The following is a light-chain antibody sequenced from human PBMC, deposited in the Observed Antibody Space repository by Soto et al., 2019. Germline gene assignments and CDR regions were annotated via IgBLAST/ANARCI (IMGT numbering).Light chain of an antibody. Sequence: EIVLTQSPGTLSSSPGERATLSCRASQAVSNAYLAWYQHKPGQVPRLLIHGASNRATGIPDRFSGGVSGTDFPLTINRLEPEDFAVYYCQQFGSSPYTFGQGTKLEIK. CDR2: GAS. CDR3: QQFGSSPYT. J-gene: IGKJ2*01. CDR1: QAVSNAY. V-gene: IGKV3-20*01.